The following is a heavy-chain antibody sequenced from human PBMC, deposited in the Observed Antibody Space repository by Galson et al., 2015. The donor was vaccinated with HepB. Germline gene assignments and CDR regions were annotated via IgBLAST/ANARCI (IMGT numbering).Heavy chain of an antibody. CDR1: GFTFSSYA. V-gene: IGHV3-23*01. CDR3: AKDTYYDFWSGYYISPPADY. J-gene: IGHJ4*02. Sequence: SLRLSCAASGFTFSSYAMSWVRQAPGKGLEWVSAISGSGGSTYYADSVKGRFTISRDNSKNTLYLQMNSLRAEDTAVYYCAKDTYYDFWSGYYISPPADYWGQGTLVTVSS. D-gene: IGHD3-3*01. CDR2: ISGSGGST.